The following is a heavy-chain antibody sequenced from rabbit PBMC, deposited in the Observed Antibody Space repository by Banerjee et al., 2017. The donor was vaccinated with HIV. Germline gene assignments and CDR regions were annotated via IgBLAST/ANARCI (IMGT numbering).Heavy chain of an antibody. D-gene: IGHD1-1*01. V-gene: IGHV1S45*01. CDR3: ARGGSGSGYHFNL. J-gene: IGHJ4*01. CDR2: IYAGSSGNT. CDR1: GFSFSDSYY. Sequence: QEQLEESGGDLVKPGASLTLTCTASGFSFSDSYYMCWVRQAPGKGLEWIACIYAGSSGNTYYATWAKGRFTISKTSSTTVTLQMISLTAADTATYFCARGGSGSGYHFNLWGPGTLVTVS.